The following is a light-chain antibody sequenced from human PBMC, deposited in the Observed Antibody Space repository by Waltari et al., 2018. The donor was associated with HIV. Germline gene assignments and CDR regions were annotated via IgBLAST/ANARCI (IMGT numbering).Light chain of an antibody. V-gene: IGLV2-14*01. CDR2: EVT. Sequence: QSALTQPASVSGSPGQSVTISCTGTTSDVGGFDYVCWYQHHPGKAPKLIIYEVTNRPSGGSTRCSGSKSGNTASLTISGLQAEDEADYFCTSYTSSSTLGVFGGGTRLTVL. CDR1: TSDVGGFDY. J-gene: IGLJ2*01. CDR3: TSYTSSSTLGV.